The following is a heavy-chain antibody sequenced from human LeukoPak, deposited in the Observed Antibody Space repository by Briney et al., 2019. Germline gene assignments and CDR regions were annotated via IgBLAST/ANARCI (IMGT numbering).Heavy chain of an antibody. CDR3: AREVPYGDYQDGEGFDP. J-gene: IGHJ5*02. D-gene: IGHD4-17*01. V-gene: IGHV3-30*04. CDR1: GFIFSNYA. CDR2: ISFDGSNI. Sequence: TGGSLRLSCAASGFIFSNYAMHWVRQAPGKGLDWVAVISFDGSNIYYADSAKGRFTISRDNSKDTLYLQMNSLRAEDTALYYCAREVPYGDYQDGEGFDPWGQGTLVTVSS.